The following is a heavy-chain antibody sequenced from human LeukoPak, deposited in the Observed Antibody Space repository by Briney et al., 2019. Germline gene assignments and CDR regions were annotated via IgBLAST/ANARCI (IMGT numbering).Heavy chain of an antibody. Sequence: SETLSLTCTVSGGSISGYYWSWSRQPPGKGLEWIGSMYYSGSTNYKPSLKSRVTISVDTSKNQFSLKLSSVTAADTAVYYCARHAYYYDRSGSYEAFDIWGQGTMVTVSS. V-gene: IGHV4-59*08. CDR2: MYYSGST. CDR3: ARHAYYYDRSGSYEAFDI. J-gene: IGHJ3*02. CDR1: GGSISGYY. D-gene: IGHD3-22*01.